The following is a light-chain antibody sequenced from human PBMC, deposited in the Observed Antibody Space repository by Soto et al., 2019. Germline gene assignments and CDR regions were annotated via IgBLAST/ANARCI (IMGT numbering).Light chain of an antibody. Sequence: EIGLTQSPGTLSFSPGERATLSCRASQSVSSSYLAWYQQKPGQAPRLLIYGASSRATGIPDRFSGSGSGTDFTLTIRRLEPEDFAVYYCQQYGSSPPITFGQGTRLQIK. CDR3: QQYGSSPPIT. CDR2: GAS. J-gene: IGKJ5*01. V-gene: IGKV3-20*01. CDR1: QSVSSSY.